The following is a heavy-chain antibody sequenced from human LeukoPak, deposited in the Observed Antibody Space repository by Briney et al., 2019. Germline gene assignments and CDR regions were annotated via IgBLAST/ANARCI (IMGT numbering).Heavy chain of an antibody. CDR2: IYHSGST. Sequence: SETLSLTCTVSGGSISSSNYYWGWIRQPPGKGLEWIGSIYHSGSTYYNPSLKSRVTISVDTSKNQFSLKLSSVTAADTAVYYCARESVYCSGGSCYRLFDYWGQGTLVTASS. CDR3: ARESVYCSGGSCYRLFDY. CDR1: GGSISSSNYY. D-gene: IGHD2-15*01. J-gene: IGHJ4*02. V-gene: IGHV4-39*07.